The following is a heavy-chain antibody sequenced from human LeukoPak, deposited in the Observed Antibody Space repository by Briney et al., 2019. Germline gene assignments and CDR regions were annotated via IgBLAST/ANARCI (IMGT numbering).Heavy chain of an antibody. CDR2: ISAYNGNT. Sequence: ASVKVSCEASGYTFTSFDISWVRQAPGQGLEWMGWISAYNGNTNYAQKLQGRVTMTTDTSTSTAYMELRSLRSDDTAVYYCARDNLPNYYDSSGYFGYWGQGTLVTVSS. CDR3: ARDNLPNYYDSSGYFGY. D-gene: IGHD3-22*01. V-gene: IGHV1-18*01. CDR1: GYTFTSFD. J-gene: IGHJ4*02.